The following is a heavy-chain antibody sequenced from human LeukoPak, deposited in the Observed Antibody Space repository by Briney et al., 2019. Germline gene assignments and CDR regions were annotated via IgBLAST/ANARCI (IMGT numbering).Heavy chain of an antibody. CDR1: GYSFTSYW. V-gene: IGHV5-51*01. Sequence: KPGESLKISCKGSGYSFTSYWIGWVRQMPGKGLEWMGIIYPGDSDTRYSPSFQGQVTIPADKSISTAYLQWSSLKASDTAMYYCARGSSGSYSRWWYFDLWGRGTLVTVSS. J-gene: IGHJ2*01. CDR3: ARGSSGSYSRWWYFDL. CDR2: IYPGDSDT. D-gene: IGHD3-10*01.